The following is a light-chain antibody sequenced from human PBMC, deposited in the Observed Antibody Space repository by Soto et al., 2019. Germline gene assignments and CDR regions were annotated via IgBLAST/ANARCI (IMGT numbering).Light chain of an antibody. J-gene: IGKJ2*01. V-gene: IGKV3-20*01. CDR3: QQYGSSPYT. CDR2: GAS. Sequence: EIVMTQSPATLSVSPGERATLSCRASQRIDTSLAWYQQRPGQAPRLLMYGASNRATGIPDRFSGTGSGTDFTLTISRLEPEDFAVYYCQQYGSSPYTFGLGTKLEIK. CDR1: QRIDTS.